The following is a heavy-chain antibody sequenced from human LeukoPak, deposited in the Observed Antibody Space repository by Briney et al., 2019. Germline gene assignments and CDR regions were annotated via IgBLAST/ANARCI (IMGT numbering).Heavy chain of an antibody. Sequence: ASVKVSCKASGYTFTGYYMHWVRQAPGQGLEWMGRINPNSGGTKYAQKFQGRVTMTRDTSISTAYMELSRLRSDDTAVYYCARAQYYYDSSGPPGDYWGQGTLVTVSS. J-gene: IGHJ4*02. CDR2: INPNSGGT. D-gene: IGHD3-22*01. CDR3: ARAQYYYDSSGPPGDY. V-gene: IGHV1-2*06. CDR1: GYTFTGYY.